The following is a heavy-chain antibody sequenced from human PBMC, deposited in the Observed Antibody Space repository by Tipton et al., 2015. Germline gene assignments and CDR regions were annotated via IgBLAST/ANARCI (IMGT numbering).Heavy chain of an antibody. Sequence: LRLSCAVYGGSFSDYYWSWIRQSPGKGLEWIGEINHGGSTNYNPSLKSRVTISVDTSKNHFSLKLSSVTAADTAVYYCARSELGDFDSWGQGTLVSVSS. V-gene: IGHV4-34*01. J-gene: IGHJ4*02. D-gene: IGHD7-27*01. CDR1: GGSFSDYY. CDR3: ARSELGDFDS. CDR2: INHGGST.